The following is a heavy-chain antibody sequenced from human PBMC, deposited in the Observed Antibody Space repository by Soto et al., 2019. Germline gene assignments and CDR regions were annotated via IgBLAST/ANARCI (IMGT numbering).Heavy chain of an antibody. Sequence: EVQLVESGGGLVQPGGSLRLSCAASGFTFSSYSMNWVRQAPGKGLEWVSYISSSSSTIYYADSVKGRFTISRDNAKNSLYLQMNSLRAEDTAVYYCAREYLLLWFGDQSSYFDYWGQGTLVTVSS. V-gene: IGHV3-48*01. CDR1: GFTFSSYS. CDR3: AREYLLLWFGDQSSYFDY. CDR2: ISSSSSTI. D-gene: IGHD3-10*01. J-gene: IGHJ4*02.